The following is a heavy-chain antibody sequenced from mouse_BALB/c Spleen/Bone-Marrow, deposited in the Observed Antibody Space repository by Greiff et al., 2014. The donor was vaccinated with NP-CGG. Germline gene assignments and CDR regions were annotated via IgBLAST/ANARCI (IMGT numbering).Heavy chain of an antibody. Sequence: VQRVESGTELAKPGASVKMSCKASGYTFTSYWIHWVKQRPGQGLEWIGYINPITGYTEYNQKFKDKATLTADKSSSTAYIQLSSLTSDASAVYYCARNYDDDWGYCSIDYWGQGTTVTVSS. V-gene: IGHV1-7*01. D-gene: IGHD2-4*01. CDR3: ARNYDDDWGYCSIDY. CDR1: GYTFTSYW. CDR2: INPITGYT. J-gene: IGHJ4*01.